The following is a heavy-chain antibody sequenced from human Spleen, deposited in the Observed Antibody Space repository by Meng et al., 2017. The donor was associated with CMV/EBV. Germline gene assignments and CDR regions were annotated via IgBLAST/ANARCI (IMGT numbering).Heavy chain of an antibody. CDR2: INHSGST. J-gene: IGHJ6*02. D-gene: IGHD3-3*01. V-gene: IGHV4-34*01. CDR1: GGSFSGDY. CDR3: ASPYEGYYHYVMDV. Sequence: SETLSLTCAVYGGSFSGDYWSWIRQPPGKGLEWIGEINHSGSTNYNPSLKSRVTISVDTYKNQFSLKLSSVTAADAAVYYCASPYEGYYHYVMDVWGPGTTVTVSS.